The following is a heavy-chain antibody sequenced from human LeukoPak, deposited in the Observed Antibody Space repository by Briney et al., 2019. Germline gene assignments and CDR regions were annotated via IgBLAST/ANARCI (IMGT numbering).Heavy chain of an antibody. J-gene: IGHJ4*02. CDR2: IYTSGST. V-gene: IGHV4-4*09. CDR3: ARQGDGYIGLEGDYFDY. CDR1: GGSISSYY. D-gene: IGHD5-24*01. Sequence: PSETLSLTCTVSGGSISSYYWSWIRQPPGKGLEWIGYIYTSGSTNYNPSLKSRVTISVDTSKNQFSLKLSSVTAADTAVYYCARQGDGYIGLEGDYFDYWGQGTLVTVSS.